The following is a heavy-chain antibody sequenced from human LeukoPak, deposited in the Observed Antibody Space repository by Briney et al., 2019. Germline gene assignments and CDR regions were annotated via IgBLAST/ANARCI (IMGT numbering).Heavy chain of an antibody. CDR2: INWNGGST. CDR3: ARSYYYYMDV. V-gene: IGHV3-20*04. J-gene: IGHJ6*03. CDR1: GFTFDDSA. Sequence: GGSLRLSCAASGFTFDDSAMTWVRQAPGRGLEWVSGINWNGGSTGYADSVKGGFTISRDNAKNSLYLQMNSLRAEDTALYYCARSYYYYMDVWGKGTTVTVSS.